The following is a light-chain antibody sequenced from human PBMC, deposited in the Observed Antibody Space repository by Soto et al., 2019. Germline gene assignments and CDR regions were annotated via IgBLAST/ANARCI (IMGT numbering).Light chain of an antibody. V-gene: IGLV2-8*01. CDR1: SRDVGGYDC. Sequence: QSALTQPPSASGSPGQSVTISCTGTSRDVGGYDCVSWYQQHPGKAPKLMMYEVSKRPSGVPDRFSGSKSDNTASLTVSGLQPEDEADYYCSSYAGINILYVFGTGTKVTVL. CDR3: SSYAGINILYV. J-gene: IGLJ1*01. CDR2: EVS.